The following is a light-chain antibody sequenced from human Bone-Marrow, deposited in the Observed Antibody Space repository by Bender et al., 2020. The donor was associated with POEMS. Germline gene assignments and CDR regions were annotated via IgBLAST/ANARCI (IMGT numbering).Light chain of an antibody. CDR1: SSDIGGYNY. CDR2: DVT. V-gene: IGLV2-14*01. J-gene: IGLJ3*02. CDR3: SSYRISRPVV. Sequence: QSALTQPASVSGSPGQSITISCTGTSSDIGGYNYVSWYQQHPGKAPKLMIFDVTDRPSGVSNRFSGSKSGNTASLTISGLKAEDEADYYCSSYRISRPVVFGGGTKLTVL.